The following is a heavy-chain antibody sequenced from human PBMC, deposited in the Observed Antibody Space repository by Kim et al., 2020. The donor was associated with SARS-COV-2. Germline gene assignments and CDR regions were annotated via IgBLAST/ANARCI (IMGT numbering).Heavy chain of an antibody. D-gene: IGHD1-20*01. CDR1: GFTFSDDY. CDR2: ISSSGTTT. J-gene: IGHJ6*03. V-gene: IGHV3-11*01. CDR3: ARRPGHPLVVTDTLSFYYFMDV. Sequence: GGSLRLSCAASGFTFSDDYMSWIRQAPGKGLEWISYISSSGTTTYYVDSVKGRFTISRDNAKNSLYLQMNSLRAEDTAVYYCARRPGHPLVVTDTLSFYYFMDVWGKGNTVTVSS.